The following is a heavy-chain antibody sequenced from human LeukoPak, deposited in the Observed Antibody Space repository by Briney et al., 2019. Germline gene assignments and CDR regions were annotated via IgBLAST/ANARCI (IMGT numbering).Heavy chain of an antibody. Sequence: PGGSLRLSCAASGFTFTCCWMSWVRQTPGKGLEWVASIKQDGGEKFYADSVKGRFTISRDNAKNSLYLQLNSLRAEDTAVYYCARVPRVTRYFDSWGQGILVTVSS. V-gene: IGHV3-7*01. CDR1: GFTFTCCW. CDR3: ARVPRVTRYFDS. D-gene: IGHD4-23*01. J-gene: IGHJ4*02. CDR2: IKQDGGEK.